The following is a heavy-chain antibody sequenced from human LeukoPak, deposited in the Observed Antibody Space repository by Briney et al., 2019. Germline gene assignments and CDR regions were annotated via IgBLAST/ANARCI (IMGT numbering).Heavy chain of an antibody. CDR1: GASVSGSNYY. CDR3: ARVCDEAFDI. CDR2: IYSSGST. Sequence: PSETLSLTCAVSGASVSGSNYYWGWIRQPPGKGLEWIGNIYSSGSTYYNASLQSRVTISIDTSKNQFSLKLSSVTAADTAVYYCARVCDEAFDIWGQGTMVTVSS. J-gene: IGHJ3*02. V-gene: IGHV4-39*07. D-gene: IGHD3-10*02.